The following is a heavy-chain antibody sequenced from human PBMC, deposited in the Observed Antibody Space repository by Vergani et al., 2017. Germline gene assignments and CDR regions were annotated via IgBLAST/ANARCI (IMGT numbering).Heavy chain of an antibody. CDR3: AGRTYGTYYYYYYGMDV. CDR2: INHSGST. V-gene: IGHV4-34*01. CDR1: GGSFSGYY. D-gene: IGHD4-17*01. J-gene: IGHJ6*02. Sequence: QVQLQQWGAGLSKPSETLSLTCAVYGGSFSGYYWSWIRQPPGKGLEWIGEINHSGSTNYNPSLKSRVTISVDTSKNQFSLKLSSVNAADTAVYYCAGRTYGTYYYYYYGMDVWGQGTTVTVSS.